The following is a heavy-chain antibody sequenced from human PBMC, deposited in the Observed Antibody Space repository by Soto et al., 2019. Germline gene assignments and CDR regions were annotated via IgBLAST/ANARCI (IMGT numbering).Heavy chain of an antibody. V-gene: IGHV1-3*01. D-gene: IGHD6-13*01. CDR1: GYTFTSYG. J-gene: IGHJ5*02. CDR2: INAANGDT. CDR3: VRRHVSATGIDWFEP. Sequence: GXSVKVSCKASGYTFTSYGIHWVRQSPGQRLEWMGWINAANGDTKYSPKFQGRVTITRDTSASTAYMELSSLRSEDTAVYYCVRRHVSATGIDWFEPWGQGTLVTVSS.